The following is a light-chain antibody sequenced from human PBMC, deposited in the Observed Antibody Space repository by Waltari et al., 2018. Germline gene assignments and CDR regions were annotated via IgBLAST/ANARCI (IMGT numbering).Light chain of an antibody. Sequence: DIQMTQSPFSLSAYVGDRVTITCRTSQSISIYVNWYQHKPGKAPKVLISGANTLESGVPSRFTGSGSGTEFTLTINNVQPEDIATYYCQQSFSIPYTFGQGTKVDIK. CDR3: QQSFSIPYT. CDR2: GAN. CDR1: QSISIY. J-gene: IGKJ2*01. V-gene: IGKV1-39*01.